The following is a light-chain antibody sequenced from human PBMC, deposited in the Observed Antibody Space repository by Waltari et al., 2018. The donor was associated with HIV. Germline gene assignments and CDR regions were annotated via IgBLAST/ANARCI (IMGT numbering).Light chain of an antibody. CDR1: SSDISTYYF. CDR3: GSYTTSNTVV. V-gene: IGLV2-14*03. J-gene: IGLJ2*01. CDR2: DVT. Sequence: QSALTQPASVSGSPGQSITISCSGTSSDISTYYFVSWYQKHTAKAPKLLLYDVTARPAGVCRCMSGSRSGSTAFRTIPSIQADDEADYYGGSYTTSNTVVFGPGTKLSVL.